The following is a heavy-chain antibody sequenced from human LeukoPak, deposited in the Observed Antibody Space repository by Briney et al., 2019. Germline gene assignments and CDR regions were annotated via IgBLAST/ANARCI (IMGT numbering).Heavy chain of an antibody. CDR3: ARQTGDDALDI. CDR2: ISPHSGFT. V-gene: IGHV1-2*02. D-gene: IGHD7-27*01. Sequence: GASVKVSCKASGYTLTGHYIHWVRQAPGQGLEWMGWISPHSGFTMYPQRFQGRVTTTTDTSISTAFLEVRRLRSDDTAAYYCARQTGDDALDIWGQGTMITVYS. CDR1: GYTLTGHY. J-gene: IGHJ3*02.